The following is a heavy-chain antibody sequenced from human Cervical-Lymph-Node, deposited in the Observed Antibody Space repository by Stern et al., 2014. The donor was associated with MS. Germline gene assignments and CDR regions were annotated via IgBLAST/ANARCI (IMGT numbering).Heavy chain of an antibody. Sequence: QMQLVQSGAEVKKPGASVKVSCKASGYTFTSDDINWVRQVPGQGLEWMGWMNPDSGDTGYAQKFRGKFTITRDLYISTAYMEMSSLKFEDTAVYYCTRGWSAWGQGTLVTVSS. CDR1: GYTFTSDD. D-gene: IGHD3-3*01. CDR2: MNPDSGDT. CDR3: TRGWSA. V-gene: IGHV1-8*01. J-gene: IGHJ4*02.